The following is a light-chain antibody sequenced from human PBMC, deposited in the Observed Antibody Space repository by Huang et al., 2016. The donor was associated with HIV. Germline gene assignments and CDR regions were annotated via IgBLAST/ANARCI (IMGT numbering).Light chain of an antibody. CDR1: TNVRNN. Sequence: ETLMTQFPATLSVPPGERATLSCRASTNVRNNLAWYQQKPGQAPRRLFYEASSRATGVPGRFSASGSGIDFTLTISSLQSEDFAVYYCQQFNNWPPAFGGGTTVEIK. V-gene: IGKV3-15*01. CDR3: QQFNNWPPA. J-gene: IGKJ4*01. CDR2: EAS.